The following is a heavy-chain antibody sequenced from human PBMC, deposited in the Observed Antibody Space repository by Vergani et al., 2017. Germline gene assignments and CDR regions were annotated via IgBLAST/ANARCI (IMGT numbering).Heavy chain of an antibody. J-gene: IGHJ6*03. Sequence: QVHLQESGPGVVKPSQTLSLTCAVSGGSISSGDHCWTWIRQRPGKGLEWIGYIFYSGTTYDNPSLRSRLTISVDTSQNQFSLKLRSVTAAATAVYYCARVDTQVPATSHFYYMDVWGKGTTVVVSS. D-gene: IGHD6-25*01. CDR3: ARVDTQVPATSHFYYMDV. V-gene: IGHV4-31*11. CDR1: GGSISSGDHC. CDR2: IFYSGTT.